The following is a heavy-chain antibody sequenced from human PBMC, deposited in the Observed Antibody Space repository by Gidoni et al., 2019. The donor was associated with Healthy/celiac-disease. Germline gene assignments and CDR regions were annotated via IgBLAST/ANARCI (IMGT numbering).Heavy chain of an antibody. CDR1: GFTFSSYA. D-gene: IGHD6-19*01. CDR2: ISGSGGST. Sequence: EVQLLESGVGLVQPGGSLRLSCAASGFTFSSYARSWVRQAPGKGLVWVSAISGSGGSTYYADSVKGRFTISRDNSKNTLYLQMNSLRAEDTAVYYCVTQWLVYSFDYWGQGTLVTVSS. V-gene: IGHV3-23*01. CDR3: VTQWLVYSFDY. J-gene: IGHJ4*02.